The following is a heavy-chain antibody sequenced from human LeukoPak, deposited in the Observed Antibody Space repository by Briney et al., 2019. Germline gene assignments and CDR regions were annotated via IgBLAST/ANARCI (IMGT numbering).Heavy chain of an antibody. CDR2: ISSSSSYT. Sequence: GGSLRLSCAASGFTFSDYYMSWIRQAPGKGLEWVSYISSSSSYTNYADSVKGRFTISRDNAKNSLYLQMNSLRAEDTAAYYCARDLNHYYGMDVWGQGTTVTVSS. CDR3: ARDLNHYYGMDV. J-gene: IGHJ6*02. CDR1: GFTFSDYY. V-gene: IGHV3-11*06.